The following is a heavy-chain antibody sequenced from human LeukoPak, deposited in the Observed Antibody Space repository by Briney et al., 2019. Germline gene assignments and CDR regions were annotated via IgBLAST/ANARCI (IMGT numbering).Heavy chain of an antibody. J-gene: IGHJ3*02. Sequence: GASVKASCKASGYTFTTYGISWVRQAPGQGLEWMGWISTNNGNTNYAQKFQGRVTMTTDTSTSTAYMELGSLRSDDTAVYFCAKCRGGSCYHAFDIWGQGTMVTVSS. CDR2: ISTNNGNT. V-gene: IGHV1-18*01. CDR1: GYTFTTYG. CDR3: AKCRGGSCYHAFDI. D-gene: IGHD2-15*01.